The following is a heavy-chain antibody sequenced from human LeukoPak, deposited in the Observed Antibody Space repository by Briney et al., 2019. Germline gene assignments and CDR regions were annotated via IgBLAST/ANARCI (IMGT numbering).Heavy chain of an antibody. V-gene: IGHV4-39*01. D-gene: IGHD3-10*01. CDR2: AYYSGIT. Sequence: SETLSLTCTVSGDSISSNSYYWGWIRQPPGKGLECIGIAYYSGITYYNPSLKSRVTISVDTSKNQFSLKLSSVTAADTAVYYCARHYHYYGSGSYVDYWGQGTLATVSS. CDR3: ARHYHYYGSGSYVDY. CDR1: GDSISSNSYY. J-gene: IGHJ4*02.